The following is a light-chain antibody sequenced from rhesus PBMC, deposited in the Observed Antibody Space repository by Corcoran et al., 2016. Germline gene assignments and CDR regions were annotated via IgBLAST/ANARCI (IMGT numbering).Light chain of an antibody. CDR1: QGISNA. CDR2: VAS. J-gene: IGKJ4*01. V-gene: IGKV1-33*02. CDR3: QQGYRTPLT. Sequence: DIQMSQSPSSLSASVGDKVTITCRASQGISNALAWYQQKPGKAPKLLISVASSLDIGVPSRFSGIRAGTDCTLTISSLQPEDFATYYCQQGYRTPLTFGGGTKVELK.